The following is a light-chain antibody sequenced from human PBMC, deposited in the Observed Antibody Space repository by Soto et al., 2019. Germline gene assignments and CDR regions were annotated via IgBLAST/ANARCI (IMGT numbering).Light chain of an antibody. V-gene: IGKV3-15*01. J-gene: IGKJ2*01. CDR1: QNVGRN. CDR3: QQYKNWPPMST. Sequence: EIVMTQSPDTLSVSPGERATLSCRASQNVGRNVAWYQQKPGQAPRLLIHGTSTRAADIPARFSGSVSGTEFTLTLNIRQPEDFVIYYCQQYKNWPPMSTFGQGTKLDMK. CDR2: GTS.